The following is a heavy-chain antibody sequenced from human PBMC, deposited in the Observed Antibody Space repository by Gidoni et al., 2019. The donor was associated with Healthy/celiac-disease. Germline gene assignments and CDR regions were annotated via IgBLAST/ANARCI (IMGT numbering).Heavy chain of an antibody. V-gene: IGHV3-13*04. CDR3: ARGNRAVAGTRPMNNWFDP. CDR1: GFTFSSYD. D-gene: IGHD6-19*01. J-gene: IGHJ5*02. CDR2: IGTAGDT. Sequence: EVQLVESGGGLVQPGGSLRLSCAASGFTFSSYDMHWVRQATGKGLEWVSAIGTAGDTYYPGSVKGRFTISRENAKNSLYLQMNSLRAGDTAVYYCARGNRAVAGTRPMNNWFDPWGQGTLVTVSS.